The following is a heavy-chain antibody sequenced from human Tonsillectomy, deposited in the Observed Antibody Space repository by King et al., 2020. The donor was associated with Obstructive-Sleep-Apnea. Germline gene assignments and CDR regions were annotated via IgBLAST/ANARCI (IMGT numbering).Heavy chain of an antibody. CDR1: GFTFSSYA. Sequence: VQLVESGGGLVQPGESLRLSCAASGFTFSSYAMSWVRQAPGKGLEWVSTISGSGSSTYYADSVKGRFTISRDNSKNTLYLQVTSLRAEDTAVYYCAKVAIPRAHHGNWGQGTLVTVSS. V-gene: IGHV3-23*04. J-gene: IGHJ4*02. D-gene: IGHD1-14*01. CDR3: AKVAIPRAHHGN. CDR2: ISGSGSST.